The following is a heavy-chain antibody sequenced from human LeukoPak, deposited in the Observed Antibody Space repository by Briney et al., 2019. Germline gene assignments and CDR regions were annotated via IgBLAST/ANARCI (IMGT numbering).Heavy chain of an antibody. CDR3: ARDSYFRYYYYMDV. D-gene: IGHD2/OR15-2a*01. Sequence: GGSLRLSCAASGFTFSSYSMHWVRQAPGKGLEWVAVISYDGSNKYYADSVKGRFTISRDNSKNTLYLQMNSLRAEDTAVYYCARDSYFRYYYYMDVWGKGTTVTISS. J-gene: IGHJ6*03. V-gene: IGHV3-30*04. CDR1: GFTFSSYS. CDR2: ISYDGSNK.